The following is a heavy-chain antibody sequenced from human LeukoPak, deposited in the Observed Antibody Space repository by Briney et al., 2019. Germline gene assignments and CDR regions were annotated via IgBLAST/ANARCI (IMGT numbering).Heavy chain of an antibody. CDR1: GGSFSGYY. D-gene: IGHD3-3*01. V-gene: IGHV4-34*01. CDR3: ARSKLGDFWSGSITWFDP. Sequence: SETLSLTCAVYGGSFSGYYWSWIRQPPGKGLEWIGEINHSGSTNYNPSLKSRVTISVDTSKNQFSLKLSSVTAADTAVYYCARSKLGDFWSGSITWFDPWGQGTLVTVSS. CDR2: INHSGST. J-gene: IGHJ5*02.